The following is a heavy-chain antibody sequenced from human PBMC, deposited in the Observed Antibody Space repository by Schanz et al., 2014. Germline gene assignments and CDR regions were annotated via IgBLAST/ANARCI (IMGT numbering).Heavy chain of an antibody. J-gene: IGHJ5*02. Sequence: QVQLQESGPGLVKPSETLSLTCAVYGGSFSGYYWTWIRQPPGKGLEWIVSIYHSGSTYYNPSLKSRVPISVTTPKTRFPRTLSSVTAADTAVYYCARVPHYDILSAWFDPWGQGTLVTVSS. D-gene: IGHD3-9*01. CDR1: GGSFSGYY. CDR3: ARVPHYDILSAWFDP. CDR2: IYHSGST. V-gene: IGHV4-38-2*01.